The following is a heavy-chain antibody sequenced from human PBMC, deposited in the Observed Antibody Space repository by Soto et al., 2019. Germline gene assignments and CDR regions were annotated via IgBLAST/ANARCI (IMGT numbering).Heavy chain of an antibody. CDR3: ARLNAARESYAFDI. V-gene: IGHV3-53*01. CDR1: GFTVSSNY. D-gene: IGHD6-25*01. Sequence: GGSLRLSCAASGFTVSSNYMSWVRQAPGKGLEWVSVIYSGGSTYYANSVKGRFTISRDNSKNTLYLQMNSLRAEDTAVYYCARLNAARESYAFDIWGQGTMVTVSS. J-gene: IGHJ3*02. CDR2: IYSGGST.